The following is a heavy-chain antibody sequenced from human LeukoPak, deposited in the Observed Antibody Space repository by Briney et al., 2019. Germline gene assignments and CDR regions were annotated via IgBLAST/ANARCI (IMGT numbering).Heavy chain of an antibody. CDR2: MNPNSGNT. D-gene: IGHD2-15*01. CDR3: ARGARGYCSGGSCLYDY. CDR1: GYTFTSYD. V-gene: IGHV1-8*01. J-gene: IGHJ4*02. Sequence: ASVKVSCKASGYTFTSYDINWVRQATGQGLEWMGWMNPNSGNTGYAQKFQGRVTMTRNTSISTAYMELSSLRSEDTAVYYCARGARGYCSGGSCLYDYWGQGTVVTASS.